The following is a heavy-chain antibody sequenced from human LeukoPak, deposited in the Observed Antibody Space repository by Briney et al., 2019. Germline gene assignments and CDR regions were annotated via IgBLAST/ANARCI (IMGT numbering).Heavy chain of an antibody. Sequence: SVKVSCKASGGTFSSYAISWVRQAPGQGLEWMGGIIPIFGTANYAQKFQGGVTITADESTSTAYMELSSLRSEDTAVYYCASPLWFGARYYYMDVWGKGTTVTVSS. V-gene: IGHV1-69*13. CDR1: GGTFSSYA. CDR3: ASPLWFGARYYYMDV. D-gene: IGHD3-10*01. J-gene: IGHJ6*03. CDR2: IIPIFGTA.